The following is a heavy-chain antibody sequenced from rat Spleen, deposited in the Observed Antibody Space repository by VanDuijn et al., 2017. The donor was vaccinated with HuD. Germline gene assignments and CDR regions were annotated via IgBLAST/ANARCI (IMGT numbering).Heavy chain of an antibody. D-gene: IGHD3-8*01. CDR3: AKAVLFSSYFDY. CDR1: GFTFTDYY. V-gene: IGHV5-7*01. CDR2: ISSDGRRN. J-gene: IGHJ2*01. Sequence: EVQLVESGGGLVQPGRSLKLSCAASGFTFTDYYMAWVRQAPTKGLEWVATISSDGRRNYYRDSVKGRFTISRDNRKSTLYLQMDSLRSEDTATYYCAKAVLFSSYFDYWGQGVMVTVSS.